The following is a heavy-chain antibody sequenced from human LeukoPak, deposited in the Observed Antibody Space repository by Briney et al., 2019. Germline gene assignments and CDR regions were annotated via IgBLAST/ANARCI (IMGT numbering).Heavy chain of an antibody. CDR3: ARAGNDFWSGYYLSY. V-gene: IGHV4-61*01. J-gene: IGHJ4*02. Sequence: PSDTLSLTCTVSGGSVSSGSYYWRWIRQPPGKGLEWIGYIYYSGSTNYNPSLKSRVTISVDTSKNQFSLKLSSVTAADTAVYYCARAGNDFWSGYYLSYWGQGTLVTVSS. CDR2: IYYSGST. D-gene: IGHD3-3*01. CDR1: GGSVSSGSYY.